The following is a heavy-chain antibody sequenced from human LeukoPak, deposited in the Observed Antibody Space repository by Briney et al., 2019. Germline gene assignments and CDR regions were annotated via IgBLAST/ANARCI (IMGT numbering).Heavy chain of an antibody. Sequence: GGSLRLSCAASGFTFSSYAMHWVRQAPGKGLEWVAVIWYDGSNKYYADSVKGRFTISRDNSKNTLYLQMNSLRAEDTAVYYCAKDRQWLGIADYWGQGTLVTVSS. CDR3: AKDRQWLGIADY. J-gene: IGHJ4*02. V-gene: IGHV3-30*02. D-gene: IGHD6-19*01. CDR2: IWYDGSNK. CDR1: GFTFSSYA.